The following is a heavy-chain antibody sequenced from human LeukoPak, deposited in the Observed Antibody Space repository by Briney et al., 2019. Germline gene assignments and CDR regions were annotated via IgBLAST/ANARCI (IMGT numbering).Heavy chain of an antibody. CDR2: IWYDGSNR. V-gene: IGHV3-33*08. CDR1: EFTFSSYW. CDR3: VRRGPGDAFDI. Sequence: GGSLRLSCAASEFTFSSYWMHWVRQAPGKGPEWVAVIWYDGSNRDYADSMKGRLTISRDNSKNTLYLQMNSLRAEDTAVYYCVRRGPGDAFDIWGQGTMVTVSS. J-gene: IGHJ3*02. D-gene: IGHD6-25*01.